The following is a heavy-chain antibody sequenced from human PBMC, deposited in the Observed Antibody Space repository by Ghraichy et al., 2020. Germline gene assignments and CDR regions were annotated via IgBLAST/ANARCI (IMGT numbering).Heavy chain of an antibody. D-gene: IGHD3-16*01. CDR2: ISGDGSAV. CDR1: GFTIVDYY. Sequence: GGSLRLSCAASGFTIVDYYITWIRQAPGKGLEWVSYISGDGSAVYYAESVEGRFTISRENARYLVFLHMNSLRPEDTAVYYCARVYDRDGRNRRGQTMSYGLDVWGQGTTVTVSS. CDR3: ARVYDRDGRNRRGQTMSYGLDV. J-gene: IGHJ6*02. V-gene: IGHV3-11*01.